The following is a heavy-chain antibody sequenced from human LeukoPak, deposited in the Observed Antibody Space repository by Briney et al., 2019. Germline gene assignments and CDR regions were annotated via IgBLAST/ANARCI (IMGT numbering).Heavy chain of an antibody. J-gene: IGHJ5*02. Sequence: SETLSLTCTVSGYSISSGYYWGWIRQPPGKGLEWIGYIYHSGSAYYSPSLKSRVTISVDTSKNQFSLKLSSVTAADTAVYYCGRPGYTSSWYCFDCFAPGGQGPRVTVSS. CDR2: IYHSGSA. V-gene: IGHV4-38-2*02. D-gene: IGHD6-13*01. CDR1: GYSISSGYY. CDR3: GRPGYTSSWYCFDCFAP.